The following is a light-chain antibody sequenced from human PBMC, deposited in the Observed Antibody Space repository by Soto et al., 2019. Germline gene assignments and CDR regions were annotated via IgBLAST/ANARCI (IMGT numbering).Light chain of an antibody. Sequence: QSVLTQPPSASGAPGQRVTISCSGSYSNVGDNTVDWYQHLPGSAPKLLIYKNDQRPSGIPDQFSASKSGTSASLAISGLQSGHEADYYCADWDDIRNTYVFGTGTKVTVL. CDR3: ADWDDIRNTYV. CDR2: KND. J-gene: IGLJ1*01. CDR1: YSNVGDNT. V-gene: IGLV1-44*01.